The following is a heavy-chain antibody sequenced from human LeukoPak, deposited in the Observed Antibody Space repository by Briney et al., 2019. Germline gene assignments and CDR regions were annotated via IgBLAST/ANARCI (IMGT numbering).Heavy chain of an antibody. CDR3: ARYSSGQPFDY. J-gene: IGHJ4*02. CDR2: IIPIFGTA. CDR1: GGTFSSYA. Sequence: ASVKVSCKASGGTFSSYAISWVRQAPGQGLEWMGGIIPIFGTANYAQKFQGRVTITADKSTSTAYMELSRLRSDDTAVYYCARYSSGQPFDYWGQGTLVTVSS. V-gene: IGHV1-69*06. D-gene: IGHD6-19*01.